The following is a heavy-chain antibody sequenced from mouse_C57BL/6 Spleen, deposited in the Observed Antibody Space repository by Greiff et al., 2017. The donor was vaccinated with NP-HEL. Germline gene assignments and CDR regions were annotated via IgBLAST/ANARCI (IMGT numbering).Heavy chain of an antibody. Sequence: EVKVVESGGGLVQPGGSMKLSCAASGFTFSDAWMDWVRQSPEKGLEWVAEIRNKANNHATYYAESVKGRFTISRDDSKSSVYLQMNSLRAEDTGIYYCTRLRRTPAWFAYWGQGTLVTVSA. J-gene: IGHJ3*01. CDR3: TRLRRTPAWFAY. V-gene: IGHV6-6*01. CDR1: GFTFSDAW. CDR2: IRNKANNHAT. D-gene: IGHD2-4*01.